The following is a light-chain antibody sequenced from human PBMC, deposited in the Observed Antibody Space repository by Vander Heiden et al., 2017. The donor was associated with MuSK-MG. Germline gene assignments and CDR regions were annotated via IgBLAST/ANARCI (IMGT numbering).Light chain of an antibody. CDR1: GLIGNMY. J-gene: IGKJ5*01. CDR3: QYCSSSFFT. CDR2: DAS. V-gene: IGKV3-20*01. Sequence: IALAQSPGTPSLSPVDLATLSCRASGLIGNMYLAWYQQNPGQAPRLLIYDASTRATGIPDRFSGRASGTDFTLTISRLEPEDFAVYYCQYCSSSFFTFGQGTRLEIK.